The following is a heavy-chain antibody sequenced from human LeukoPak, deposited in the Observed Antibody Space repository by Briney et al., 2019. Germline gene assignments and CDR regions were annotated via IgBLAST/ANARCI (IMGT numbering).Heavy chain of an antibody. J-gene: IGHJ6*02. CDR1: GGSISSGSYY. Sequence: SETLSLTCTVSGGSISSGSYYWSWIRQPAGKGLEWIGRIYTSGSTNYNPSLKSRVTISVDTSKNQFSLKLSSVTAADTAVHYCARERGCSSTSCYSSYYYYGMDVWGQGTTVTVSS. CDR3: ARERGCSSTSCYSSYYYYGMDV. CDR2: IYTSGST. D-gene: IGHD2-2*01. V-gene: IGHV4-61*02.